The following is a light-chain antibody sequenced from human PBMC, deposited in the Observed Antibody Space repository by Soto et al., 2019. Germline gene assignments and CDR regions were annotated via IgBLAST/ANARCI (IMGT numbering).Light chain of an antibody. CDR2: AAS. J-gene: IGKJ1*01. CDR3: QQSYTSPWT. Sequence: DIQMTPSPSSLSASVGDRVTITCRASQSIASYLTWYQQKPGKAPKILIYAASNLQSGVPSRFSGSGSGTDFTLTIRSLQPEDLATYYCQQSYTSPWTFGQGTKVEIK. CDR1: QSIASY. V-gene: IGKV1-39*01.